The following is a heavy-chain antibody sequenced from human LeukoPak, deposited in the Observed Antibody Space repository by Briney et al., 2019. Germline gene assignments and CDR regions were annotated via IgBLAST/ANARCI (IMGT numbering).Heavy chain of an antibody. CDR1: GGTFSSYA. J-gene: IGHJ5*02. D-gene: IGHD3-22*01. CDR3: ARIVVVITGLWFDP. CDR2: ISAYNGNA. V-gene: IGHV1-18*01. Sequence: ASVKVSCKASGGTFSSYAISWVRQAPGQGLEWMGWISAYNGNANYAQKLQGRVTMTTDTSTSTAYMELRSLRSDDTAVYYCARIVVVITGLWFDPWGQGTLVTVSS.